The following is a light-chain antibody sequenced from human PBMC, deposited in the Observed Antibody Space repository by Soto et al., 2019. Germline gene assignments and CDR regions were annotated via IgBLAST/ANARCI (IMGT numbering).Light chain of an antibody. V-gene: IGLV2-14*01. CDR1: SSDVGGYNY. CDR3: SSYATSSTLSV. Sequence: QSALTQPASVSGSPGQSITISCTGTSSDVGGYNYVSWYQQHPGKAPKLMIYDVSNRPPGVSNRFSGSNSANTASLTISGRHADDEAGYSCSSYATSSTLSVFGTGTQLTVL. CDR2: DVS. J-gene: IGLJ1*01.